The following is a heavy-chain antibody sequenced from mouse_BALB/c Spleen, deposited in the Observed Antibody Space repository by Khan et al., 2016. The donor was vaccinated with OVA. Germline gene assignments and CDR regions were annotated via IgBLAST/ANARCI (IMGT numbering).Heavy chain of an antibody. Sequence: EVQLQESGPGLVKPSQSLSLTCTVTGFSITSDYARNWIRQFPGNRLEWMGFVSYSGNTNYNPSLRSRFSITRDTSKNQFFLQLNSVTSEDTATYYCARIYGGDFDYWGQGTTLTVSS. J-gene: IGHJ2*01. D-gene: IGHD1-1*01. CDR3: ARIYGGDFDY. CDR1: GFSITSDYA. CDR2: VSYSGNT. V-gene: IGHV3-2*02.